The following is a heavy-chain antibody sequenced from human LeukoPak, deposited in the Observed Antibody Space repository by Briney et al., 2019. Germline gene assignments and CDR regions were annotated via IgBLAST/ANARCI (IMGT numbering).Heavy chain of an antibody. D-gene: IGHD1-14*01. V-gene: IGHV3-23*01. Sequence: PGGSLRLSCAVSRFAFSTYAMTWVRQAPGQGLEYVSTISSNGADTYYADSVKGRFTISRDNSKNTLYLQMTSLRVEDTAVYYCANYRKPQGLDYWGQGTLVTVS. CDR1: RFAFSTYA. CDR3: ANYRKPQGLDY. CDR2: ISSNGADT. J-gene: IGHJ4*02.